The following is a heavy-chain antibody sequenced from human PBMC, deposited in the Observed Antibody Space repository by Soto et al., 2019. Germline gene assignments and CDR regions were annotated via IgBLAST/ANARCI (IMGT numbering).Heavy chain of an antibody. CDR2: IYYSGST. Sequence: SETLSLTCTVSGGSVSSGSYYWSRIRQPPGKGLEWIGYIYYSGSTNYNPSLKSRVTISVDTSKNQFSLKLSSVTAADTAVYYCARDMSITYYDSSGYYHTGYYFDYWGQGTLVTVSS. V-gene: IGHV4-61*01. CDR1: GGSVSSGSYY. J-gene: IGHJ4*02. CDR3: ARDMSITYYDSSGYYHTGYYFDY. D-gene: IGHD3-22*01.